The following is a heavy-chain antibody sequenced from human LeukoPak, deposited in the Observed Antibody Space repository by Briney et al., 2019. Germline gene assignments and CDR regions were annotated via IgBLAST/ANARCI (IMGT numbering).Heavy chain of an antibody. CDR3: AREDYHDAFDI. CDR2: IKQDGSEK. V-gene: IGHV3-7*01. CDR1: GFTFSSYW. D-gene: IGHD4-11*01. Sequence: GGSLRLSCAGSGFTFSSYWMSWVRQAAGQGLEWVANIKQDGSEKYVDSVKGRFTISRDNAKNSLYLQMNSLRAEDTAVYYCAREDYHDAFDIWGQGAMVTVSS. J-gene: IGHJ3*02.